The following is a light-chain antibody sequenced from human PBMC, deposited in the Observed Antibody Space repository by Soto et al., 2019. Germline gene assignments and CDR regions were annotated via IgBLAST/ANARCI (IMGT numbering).Light chain of an antibody. V-gene: IGKV3-15*01. Sequence: EIILTQSPASLSVSPGERATLSCRASQSVNNKLAWYQQKRGQAPRLLIYGASTRATGIPGRFRGSGSGTEFTLTITSLQSEDFAVYFCQQYNNWPPDTFGQGTKLEIK. CDR3: QQYNNWPPDT. J-gene: IGKJ2*01. CDR2: GAS. CDR1: QSVNNK.